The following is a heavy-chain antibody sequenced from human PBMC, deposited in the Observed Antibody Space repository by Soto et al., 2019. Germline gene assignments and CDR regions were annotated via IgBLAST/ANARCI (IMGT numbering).Heavy chain of an antibody. CDR1: GDSVSSNSAA. D-gene: IGHD4-17*01. CDR2: TYYRSKWYN. Sequence: KQSQTLSLTCAISGDSVSSNSAAWNWIRQSPSRGLEWLGRTYYRSKWYNDYAVSVKSRITINPDTSKNQFSLQLNSVTPEDTAVYYCARETAQNYGDYGYGVNWFDPWGQGTLVTVSS. CDR3: ARETAQNYGDYGYGVNWFDP. J-gene: IGHJ5*02. V-gene: IGHV6-1*01.